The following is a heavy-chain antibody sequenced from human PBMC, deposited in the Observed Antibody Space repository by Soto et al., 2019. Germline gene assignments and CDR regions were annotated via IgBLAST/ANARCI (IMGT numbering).Heavy chain of an antibody. V-gene: IGHV4-39*01. Sequence: ASQTLSLTCPFSFGSLSSSSSYLSFHPQPPVKGLEWIGNINHSGSTNHNPSLKSRVTISVDTSKNQFSLNLSSVTAADTAVYCCARGNPAYFDSSGSHYDLIDNWGQGTLVTVSS. CDR2: INHSGST. CDR3: ARGNPAYFDSSGSHYDLIDN. D-gene: IGHD3-22*01. CDR1: FGSLSSSSSY. J-gene: IGHJ4*02.